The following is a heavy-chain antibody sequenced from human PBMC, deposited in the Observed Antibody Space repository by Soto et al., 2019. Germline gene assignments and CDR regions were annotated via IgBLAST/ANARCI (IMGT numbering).Heavy chain of an antibody. V-gene: IGHV2-5*02. Sequence: QITLKESGPTLVKPTQTLTLTCTFSGFSLITSGVTVGWIRQPPGKALEWLALIYWDDDERYSPSLRSRLTITKDTSKNQVVLTVTDMDPVDTATYYCARRLTSNSSYWFDSWGQGALVTVS. CDR2: IYWDDDE. CDR3: ARRLTSNSSYWFDS. D-gene: IGHD6-6*01. J-gene: IGHJ5*01. CDR1: GFSLITSGVT.